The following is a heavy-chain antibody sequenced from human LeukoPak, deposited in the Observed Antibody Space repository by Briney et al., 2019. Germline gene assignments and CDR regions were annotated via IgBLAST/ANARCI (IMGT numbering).Heavy chain of an antibody. Sequence: SVKVSCKASGGTFISYAISWVRQAPGQGVEWMGGIIPIFGTANYAQKFQGRVTITADESTSTAYMELSSLRSEDTAVYYCARVPRYGGYYFHYWGQGTLVTVSS. CDR3: ARVPRYGGYYFHY. D-gene: IGHD1-26*01. CDR1: GGTFISYA. CDR2: IIPIFGTA. J-gene: IGHJ4*02. V-gene: IGHV1-69*13.